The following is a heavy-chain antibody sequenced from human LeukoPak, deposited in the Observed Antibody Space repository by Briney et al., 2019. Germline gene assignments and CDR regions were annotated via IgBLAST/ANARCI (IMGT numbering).Heavy chain of an antibody. D-gene: IGHD2-15*01. Sequence: ASVKVSCKASGYTFTSYGISWVRQAPGQGLEWMGWISAHNGNTNYAQKLQGRVAMTTDTSTSTAYMELRSLRSDDTAVYYCASLYCSGGSCYLGFDYWGQGTLVTVSS. CDR3: ASLYCSGGSCYLGFDY. J-gene: IGHJ4*02. CDR1: GYTFTSYG. V-gene: IGHV1-18*01. CDR2: ISAHNGNT.